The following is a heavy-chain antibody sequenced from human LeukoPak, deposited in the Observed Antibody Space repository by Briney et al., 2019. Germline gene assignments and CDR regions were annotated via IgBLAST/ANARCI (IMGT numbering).Heavy chain of an antibody. J-gene: IGHJ5*02. CDR2: IYYSGNS. CDR3: AGLGASGNGYLSWFDP. D-gene: IGHD3-22*01. CDR1: GGSISTYY. Sequence: PSETLSLTCTVSGGSISTYYWSWIRQPPGKGLERIGYIYYSGNSNYNPSLKSRVTISVDTSKNQFSLKLSSVTAADTAVYYCAGLGASGNGYLSWFDPWGQGTLVTVSS. V-gene: IGHV4-59*01.